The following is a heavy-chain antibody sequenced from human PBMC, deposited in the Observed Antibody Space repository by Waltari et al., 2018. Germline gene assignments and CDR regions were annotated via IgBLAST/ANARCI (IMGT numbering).Heavy chain of an antibody. CDR3: ARAVGGAARGYYGMDV. CDR2: TNPSGGDT. J-gene: IGHJ6*02. D-gene: IGHD1-26*01. Sequence: QVHLVQSAAEVKSPGATVKVSCKTSGYSFTSYDIQWVRQATGQGPEWMGWTNPSGGDTDYAQKFQGRVTMTTNTSISTAYLHLSSLRSEDTAVYYCARAVGGAARGYYGMDVWGQGTTVTVSS. V-gene: IGHV1-8*01. CDR1: GYSFTSYD.